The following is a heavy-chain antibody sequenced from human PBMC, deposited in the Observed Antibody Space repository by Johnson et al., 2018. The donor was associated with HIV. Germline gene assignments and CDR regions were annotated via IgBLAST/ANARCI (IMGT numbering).Heavy chain of an antibody. Sequence: EVQLVESGGGLVQPGGSLRLSCAASGFIFSGYAMNWVRQAPGKGLEWVSALSGSTIYYADSVKGRFTISRDNSKNTLYLQMNSLRAEDTAVYYCARGGYSGYDAFDIWGQGTMVTVSS. J-gene: IGHJ3*02. CDR1: GFIFSGYA. CDR2: LSGSTI. D-gene: IGHD5-12*01. CDR3: ARGGYSGYDAFDI. V-gene: IGHV3-23*04.